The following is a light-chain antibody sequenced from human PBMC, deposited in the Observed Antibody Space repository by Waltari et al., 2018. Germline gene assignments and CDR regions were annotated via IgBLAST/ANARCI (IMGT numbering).Light chain of an antibody. CDR1: QSINNQ. CDR3: QQYQSYWT. J-gene: IGKJ1*01. CDR2: KAS. V-gene: IGKV1-5*03. Sequence: DIQMTQSPSTLSASLGDRVTITCRASQSINNQLAWYQQKPGKGPKLLMYKASSLESGVPSRFSGSGSGTEFTLTISSLQPDDCATYYCQQYQSYWTFGQGTKVEIK.